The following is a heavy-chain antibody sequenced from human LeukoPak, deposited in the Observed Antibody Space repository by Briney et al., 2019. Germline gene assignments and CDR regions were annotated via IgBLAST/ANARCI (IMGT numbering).Heavy chain of an antibody. Sequence: ASVKVSCKASGGTFSSYAISWVREAPGQGLEWMGRIIPIPGIANYAQKFQGRVTITADKSTSTAYMELNSLRSEDTAVYYCALTYYYDSSGYSPFDYWGQGTLVTVSS. V-gene: IGHV1-69*04. CDR2: IIPIPGIA. J-gene: IGHJ4*02. D-gene: IGHD3-22*01. CDR3: ALTYYYDSSGYSPFDY. CDR1: GGTFSSYA.